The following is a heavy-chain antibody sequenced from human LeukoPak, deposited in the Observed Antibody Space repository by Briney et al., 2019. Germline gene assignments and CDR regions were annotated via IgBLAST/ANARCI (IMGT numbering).Heavy chain of an antibody. Sequence: GESLKISCKGSGYSFTTYWIGWVRQMPGKGLEWMGSIYPGDSDTRYSPSFQGQVTISADESISTAYVQWSSLKASDTAMYYCARFRADYGMDVWGQGTAVTVSS. V-gene: IGHV5-51*01. CDR1: GYSFTTYW. CDR3: ARFRADYGMDV. CDR2: IYPGDSDT. J-gene: IGHJ6*02.